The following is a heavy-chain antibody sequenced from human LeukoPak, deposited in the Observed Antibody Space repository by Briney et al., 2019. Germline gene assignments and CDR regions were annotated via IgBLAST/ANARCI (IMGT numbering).Heavy chain of an antibody. CDR1: EFTFSSYS. CDR3: ATDRNSGKYYDY. Sequence: GGSLRLSCAASEFTFSSYSMNWVRQAPGKGLEWVSSISSSSSYKYYADSVKGRFTISRDNAKNSLYLQMNSLRAEDTAVYYCATDRNSGKYYDYWGQGTLVTVSS. J-gene: IGHJ4*02. D-gene: IGHD1-26*01. CDR2: ISSSSSYK. V-gene: IGHV3-21*01.